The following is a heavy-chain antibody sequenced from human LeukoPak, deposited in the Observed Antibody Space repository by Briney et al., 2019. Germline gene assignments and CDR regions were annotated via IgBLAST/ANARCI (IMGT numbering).Heavy chain of an antibody. CDR1: GGTFSSYA. J-gene: IGHJ6*03. Sequence: VASVKVSCKASGGTFSSYAMRWVRQAPGQGLEWMGGIIPIFGTANYAQKFQGRVTITADESTSTDYMELSSLRSEDTAVYYCARTIFGVVMDYYYYDYMDVWGKGTTVTVSS. CDR2: IIPIFGTA. CDR3: ARTIFGVVMDYYYYDYMDV. V-gene: IGHV1-69*01. D-gene: IGHD3-3*01.